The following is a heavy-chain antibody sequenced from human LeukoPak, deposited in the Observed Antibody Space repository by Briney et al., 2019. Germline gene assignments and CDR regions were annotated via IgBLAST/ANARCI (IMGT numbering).Heavy chain of an antibody. Sequence: SETLSLTCTVSGGSISSHYWSWIRQPPGKGLEWIGGMYYDGSTYHNPSLKSRVTISVDTSNNQFSLKLTSVTAADTAVYFCARRSDSGSDDGEDYFDYWGQGTLVTVSS. D-gene: IGHD1-26*01. CDR1: GGSISSHY. CDR3: ARRSDSGSDDGEDYFDY. CDR2: MYYDGST. J-gene: IGHJ4*02. V-gene: IGHV4-59*05.